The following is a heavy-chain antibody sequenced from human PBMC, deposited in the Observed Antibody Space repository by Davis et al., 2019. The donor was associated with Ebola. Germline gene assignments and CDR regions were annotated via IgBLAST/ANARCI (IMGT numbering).Heavy chain of an antibody. V-gene: IGHV3-23*01. J-gene: IGHJ4*02. Sequence: GGSLRLSCAASGFVFRNYVMSWVRQAPGKGLEWVSGISGSGESIYYADSVKGRFTISRDNSKNTLSLQMNSLRAEDTAVYYCAKDRYFDWLWDFDYWGQGTLVTVSS. D-gene: IGHD3-9*01. CDR1: GFVFRNYV. CDR3: AKDRYFDWLWDFDY. CDR2: ISGSGESI.